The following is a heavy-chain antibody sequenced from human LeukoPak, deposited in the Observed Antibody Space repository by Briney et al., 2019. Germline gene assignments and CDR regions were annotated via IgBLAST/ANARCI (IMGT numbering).Heavy chain of an antibody. J-gene: IGHJ5*02. CDR2: ISSSSSYI. V-gene: IGHV3-21*01. CDR1: GFTFSSYS. Sequence: KPGGSLRLSCAASGFTFSSYSMTWVRQAPRKGLDWVSSISSSSSYIYYADSVKGRFTISRDNAKNSLYLQMNSLRAEDTAVYYCARDSRYSSRGFDPWGQGTLVTVSS. D-gene: IGHD6-13*01. CDR3: ARDSRYSSRGFDP.